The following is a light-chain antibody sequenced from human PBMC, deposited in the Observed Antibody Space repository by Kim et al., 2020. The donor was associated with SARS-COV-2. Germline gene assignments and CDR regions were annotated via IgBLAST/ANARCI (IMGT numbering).Light chain of an antibody. CDR2: KES. Sequence: DIQMTQSPSTLSASVGDRVTITCRASQSISNWLAWYQQKPGKAPKLLIYKESSLQNGVPSRFSGSGSGTEYTLTISRLQPDDFATDYGQKYNSYSWKLGEGTKEKS. J-gene: IGKJ1*01. CDR1: QSISNW. V-gene: IGKV1-5*03. CDR3: QKYNSYSWK.